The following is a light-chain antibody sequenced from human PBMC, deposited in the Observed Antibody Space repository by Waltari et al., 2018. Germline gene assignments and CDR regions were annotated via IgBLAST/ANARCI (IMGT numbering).Light chain of an antibody. V-gene: IGLV2-23*02. Sequence: QSALTQPASVSGSPGPSITIPCTGTSSDVGSSNLVSWYQRHPGEAPTLIIYEVSKRPSGVSDRFSGSKSGNTASLTISGLQAEDEADYFCYSYAGSSTFEVFGGGTKLTVL. J-gene: IGLJ2*01. CDR2: EVS. CDR1: SSDVGSSNL. CDR3: YSYAGSSTFEV.